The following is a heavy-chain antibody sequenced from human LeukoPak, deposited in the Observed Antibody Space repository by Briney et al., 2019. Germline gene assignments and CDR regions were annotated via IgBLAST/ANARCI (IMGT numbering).Heavy chain of an antibody. J-gene: IGHJ3*02. Sequence: PGGSMRLSWAASGFTFSRLAMRWVRQAAGKGLESVSAISASGGSTYYAGSVKGRFTIYRDNSKTTLYLQMNSLRAEDTAVYYCAKDLRFWIWGQGKMVTVSS. CDR1: GFTFSRLA. CDR2: ISASGGST. CDR3: AKDLRFWI. D-gene: IGHD3-3*01. V-gene: IGHV3-23*01.